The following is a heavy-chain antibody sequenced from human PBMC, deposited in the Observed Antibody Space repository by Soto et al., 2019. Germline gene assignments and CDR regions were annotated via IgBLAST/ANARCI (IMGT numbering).Heavy chain of an antibody. CDR1: GDIVYSNSAA. J-gene: IGHJ5*02. V-gene: IGHV6-1*01. CDR2: TYYRCKWYN. CDR3: AQDSGYDSRWFDP. D-gene: IGHD5-12*01. Sequence: QTLSLTCGIAGDIVYSNSAAWNWIRQSPSRGLEWLGRTYYRCKWYNDYAVSVKSRITINPDTSKNQLSLQLNSVTPEDTAVYYCAQDSGYDSRWFDPWGQGTLVTVS.